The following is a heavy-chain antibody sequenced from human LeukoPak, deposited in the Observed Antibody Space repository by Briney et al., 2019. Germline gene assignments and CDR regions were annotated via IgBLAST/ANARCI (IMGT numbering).Heavy chain of an antibody. D-gene: IGHD5-12*01. CDR2: INPNSGGT. CDR3: ARVQSGYDTFGY. J-gene: IGHJ4*02. CDR1: GYTFTSYD. V-gene: IGHV1-2*02. Sequence: ASVKVSCKASGYTFTSYDINWVRQATGQGLEWMGWINPNSGGTNYAQKFQGRVTMTRDTSISTAYMELSRLRSDDTAVYYCARVQSGYDTFGYWGQGTLVTVSS.